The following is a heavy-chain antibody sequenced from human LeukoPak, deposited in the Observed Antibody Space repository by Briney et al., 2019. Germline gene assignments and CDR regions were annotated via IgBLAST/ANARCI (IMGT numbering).Heavy chain of an antibody. CDR2: IKQDGSEK. V-gene: IGHV3-7*01. CDR1: GFTFSSYW. Sequence: GGSLRLACAASGFTFSSYWMSWVRQAPGKGLEWVANIKQDGSEKYYVDSVKGRFTISRDNAKNSLYLQMNSLRAEDTAVYYCARGLPPVTRVHWGQGTLVTVSS. D-gene: IGHD2-2*01. CDR3: ARGLPPVTRVH. J-gene: IGHJ4*02.